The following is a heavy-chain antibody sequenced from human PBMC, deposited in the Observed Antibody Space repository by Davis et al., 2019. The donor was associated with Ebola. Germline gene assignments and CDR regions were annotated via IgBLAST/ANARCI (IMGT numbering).Heavy chain of an antibody. CDR3: ARKGCTSFFCYIGDPYYLDH. Sequence: ASVKVSCKASGYTFSNYYMHWVRQAPGQGLEWMGIINPISGFTIYAEKFQGRVSMTRDTSTSTFYMELSSLRSEDTAMYYCARKGCTSFFCYIGDPYYLDHWGQGTLVTVSS. J-gene: IGHJ4*02. CDR2: INPISGFT. D-gene: IGHD2-2*02. CDR1: GYTFSNYY. V-gene: IGHV1-46*01.